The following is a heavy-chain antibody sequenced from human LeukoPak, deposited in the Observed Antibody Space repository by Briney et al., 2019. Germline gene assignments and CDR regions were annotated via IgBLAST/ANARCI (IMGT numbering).Heavy chain of an antibody. Sequence: GGSLRLSCAASGFTFSSYGMHWVRQAPAKGLEWVAVIWYDGSNKYYADSVKGRFTISRDNSKNTLYLQMSSLRAEDTAVYYCARGGEVGTTGTYYGMDVWGQGTTVTVSS. J-gene: IGHJ6*02. D-gene: IGHD1-26*01. CDR1: GFTFSSYG. CDR2: IWYDGSNK. CDR3: ARGGEVGTTGTYYGMDV. V-gene: IGHV3-33*01.